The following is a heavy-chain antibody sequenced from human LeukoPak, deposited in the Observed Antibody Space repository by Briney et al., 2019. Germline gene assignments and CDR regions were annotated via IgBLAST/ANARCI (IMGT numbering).Heavy chain of an antibody. D-gene: IGHD6-13*01. Sequence: GGSLRLSCAASGFTFSSYAMHWVRQAPGKGLEWVAVISYDGSNKYYADSVKGRFTISRDNSKNTLYLQMNSLRAEDTAVYYCARGGSSWYAALDYWGQGTLVTVSS. CDR1: GFTFSSYA. CDR2: ISYDGSNK. J-gene: IGHJ4*02. V-gene: IGHV3-30-3*01. CDR3: ARGGSSWYAALDY.